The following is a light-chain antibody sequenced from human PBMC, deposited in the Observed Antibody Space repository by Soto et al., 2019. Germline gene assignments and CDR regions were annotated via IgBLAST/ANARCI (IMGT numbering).Light chain of an antibody. J-gene: IGKJ2*01. CDR3: QQRSTWPYT. Sequence: EIVLTQSPDTLSLSPGEGATLSCRASGDVSVSLVWYQQRPGQAPRLLIHDASNRATGIPARFSGSGSGTDFTLTIGSLEPEDSAVYSCQQRSTWPYTLGQGTKVDIK. V-gene: IGKV3-11*01. CDR1: GDVSVS. CDR2: DAS.